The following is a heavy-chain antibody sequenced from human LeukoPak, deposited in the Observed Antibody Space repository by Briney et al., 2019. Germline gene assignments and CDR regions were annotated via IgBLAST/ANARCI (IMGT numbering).Heavy chain of an antibody. Sequence: PSETLSLTCTVSGGSISSSTYCWGWIRQPPGKGLEWIGNVDYGGSSYSNPALKSRLTISVDTSKNQFTLKLSSVTAADTAVYYCGRPLGCFSSGCPYDAFDIWGHGTMVTVSS. CDR1: GGSISSSTYC. J-gene: IGHJ3*02. V-gene: IGHV4-39*01. CDR2: VDYGGSS. CDR3: GRPLGCFSSGCPYDAFDI. D-gene: IGHD2-2*01.